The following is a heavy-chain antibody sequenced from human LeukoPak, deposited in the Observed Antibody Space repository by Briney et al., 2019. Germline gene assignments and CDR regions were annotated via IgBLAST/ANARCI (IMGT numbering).Heavy chain of an antibody. J-gene: IGHJ4*02. V-gene: IGHV3-20*04. Sequence: PGGSLRLSCAASGFTFDDYGMSWVRQAPGKGLEWVSGINWNGGSTGYADSVKGRFTISRDNAKNSLYLQMNSLRAEDTAVYYCAAGYSSSWENYYVHYWGQGTLVTVSS. CDR2: INWNGGST. CDR1: GFTFDDYG. CDR3: AAGYSSSWENYYVHY. D-gene: IGHD6-13*01.